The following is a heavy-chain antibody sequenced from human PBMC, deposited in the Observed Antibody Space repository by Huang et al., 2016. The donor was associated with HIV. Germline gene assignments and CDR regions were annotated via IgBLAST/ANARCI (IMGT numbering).Heavy chain of an antibody. Sequence: VESGGRLVQPGGSIRLSCVGSTFRFGAYWMSWVRQSAGKGLELVAKIKQDESEKYCVDSVKGRFNISRDNAKKVLFLEMNNVRVEDTATYYCATKTAAMDIWGQGTTVTVS. CDR1: TFRFGAYW. CDR2: IKQDESEK. CDR3: ATKTAAMDI. J-gene: IGHJ6*02. V-gene: IGHV3-7*01. D-gene: IGHD1-7*01.